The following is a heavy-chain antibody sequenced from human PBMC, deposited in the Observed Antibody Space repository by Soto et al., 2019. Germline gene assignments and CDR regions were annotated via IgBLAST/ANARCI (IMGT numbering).Heavy chain of an antibody. J-gene: IGHJ5*02. V-gene: IGHV1-18*04. D-gene: IGHD3-10*01. CDR3: AEVGYCYGSGSYVLDP. CDR1: GYTFTSHS. Sequence: QVQLVQSGAEVKKPGASVKVSCKASGYTFTSHSIIWVRRAPGEGLEWVGWISAYNGYTNSAENFQGRVTMTTDAPTETAAMELRSLRSDDTDVQSCAEVGYCYGSGSYVLDPWGQGTLVTVSS. CDR2: ISAYNGYT.